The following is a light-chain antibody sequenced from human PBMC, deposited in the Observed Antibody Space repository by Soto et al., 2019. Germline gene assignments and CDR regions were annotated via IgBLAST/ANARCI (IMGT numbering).Light chain of an antibody. CDR3: QQYSRFPIT. CDR2: QAS. V-gene: IGKV1-5*03. Sequence: DIQMTQSPSTLSASVGDRVTITFRASQSIINWLAWYQQKKGKAPKLLLQQASTLQWGVPSRFRGSGSETDFTLTISSLQPEDFGVYYCQQYSRFPITFGQGTRLEIK. CDR1: QSIINW. J-gene: IGKJ5*01.